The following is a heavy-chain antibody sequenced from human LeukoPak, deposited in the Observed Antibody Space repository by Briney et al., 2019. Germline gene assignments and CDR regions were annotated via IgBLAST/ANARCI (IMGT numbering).Heavy chain of an antibody. CDR2: ISGSGGST. V-gene: IGHV3-23*01. Sequence: GGSLRLSCAASGFTFSSYAMSWVRQAPGKGLEWVSAISGSGGSTYYADSVKGRFTISRDNSKNSLYLQMNSLRDEDTAVYYCARDNDWAFHYWGQGTLVTVSS. D-gene: IGHD3-9*01. CDR1: GFTFSSYA. J-gene: IGHJ4*02. CDR3: ARDNDWAFHY.